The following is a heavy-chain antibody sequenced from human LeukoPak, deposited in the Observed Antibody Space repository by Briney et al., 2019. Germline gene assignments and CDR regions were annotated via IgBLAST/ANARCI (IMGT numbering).Heavy chain of an antibody. CDR3: ARDRSSSWYRNAFDI. Sequence: GGSLRLSCAASGFTFSSYGMSWVRQAPGKGLEWVSAISGSSSYIYYADSVKGRFTISRDNAKNSLYLQMNSLRAEDTAVYYCARDRSSSWYRNAFDIWGQGTMVTVSS. J-gene: IGHJ3*02. CDR1: GFTFSSYG. D-gene: IGHD6-13*01. V-gene: IGHV3-21*01. CDR2: ISGSSSYI.